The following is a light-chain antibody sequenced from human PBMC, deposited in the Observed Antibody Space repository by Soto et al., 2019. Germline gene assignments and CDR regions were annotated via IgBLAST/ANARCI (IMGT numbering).Light chain of an antibody. J-gene: IGKJ5*01. CDR3: QQDDILPIT. Sequence: DIQMTQSPSSLFASVGDRVTITCQATQDINIYLNWYQQKPGKAPNLLIYDASNLEIGVPSRFSGSGSGTHFTFTISSLQTEDIGTYYCQQDDILPITFGRGTRLESK. V-gene: IGKV1-33*01. CDR2: DAS. CDR1: QDINIY.